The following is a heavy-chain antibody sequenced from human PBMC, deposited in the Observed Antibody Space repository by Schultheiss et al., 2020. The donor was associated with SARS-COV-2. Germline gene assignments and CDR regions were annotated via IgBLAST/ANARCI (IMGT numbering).Heavy chain of an antibody. V-gene: IGHV3-30*04. CDR1: GFTFSNYA. CDR3: AKYEIRTAGTRFYAMDV. D-gene: IGHD6-19*01. Sequence: GGSLRLSCAASGFTFSNYAMHWVRQAPGKGLEWVAVILYDGSKKYYKNSVKGRFIMTRDNSKNTLYLQMSGLRGDDTAIYYCAKYEIRTAGTRFYAMDVWGQGTTVTVSS. J-gene: IGHJ6*02. CDR2: ILYDGSKK.